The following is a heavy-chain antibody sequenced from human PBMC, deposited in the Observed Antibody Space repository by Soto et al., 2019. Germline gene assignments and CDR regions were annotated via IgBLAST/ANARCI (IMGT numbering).Heavy chain of an antibody. Sequence: QVQLQESGPGLVKPSETLSLTCTVSGGSISSYYWSWIRQPPGKGLDWIVYIYYSGSTNYNPSLKGRVPISVDTSKSQFSLKLSSVSSADTAVYYCARVDGDYLDYWAQGTLFTVSS. J-gene: IGHJ4*02. CDR1: GGSISSYY. V-gene: IGHV4-59*01. CDR2: IYYSGST. D-gene: IGHD4-17*01. CDR3: ARVDGDYLDY.